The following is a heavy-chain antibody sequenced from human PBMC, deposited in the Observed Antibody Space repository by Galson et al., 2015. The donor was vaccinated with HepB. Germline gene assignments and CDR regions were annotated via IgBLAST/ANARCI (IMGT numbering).Heavy chain of an antibody. J-gene: IGHJ4*02. CDR3: ARDKYYDNRGCGY. Sequence: SLRLSCAASGFTFSNYGMHWVRQAPGKGLEWVAVIWYDGSNKYYADSVKGRFTISRDNSKNTLYLQMNSLRAEDTAVYYCARDKYYDNRGCGYWGQGTLVTVSS. D-gene: IGHD3-22*01. CDR2: IWYDGSNK. V-gene: IGHV3-33*01. CDR1: GFTFSNYG.